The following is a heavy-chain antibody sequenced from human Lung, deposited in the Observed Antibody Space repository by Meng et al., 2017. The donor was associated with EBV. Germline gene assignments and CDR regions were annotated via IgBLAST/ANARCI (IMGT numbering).Heavy chain of an antibody. CDR1: GGSVISGGYY. Sequence: QVRLKESGPGLGQPSQTLSLTCTVSGGSVISGGYYWSWTRQQPGKGLEWIGYIYYTGSSFYNPSLKSRVTISVDTSKNQFSLNLSSVTAADTAVYYCANAGRFGESLGDYWGQGILVTVSS. V-gene: IGHV4-31*04. CDR3: ANAGRFGESLGDY. CDR2: IYYTGSS. D-gene: IGHD3-10*01. J-gene: IGHJ4*02.